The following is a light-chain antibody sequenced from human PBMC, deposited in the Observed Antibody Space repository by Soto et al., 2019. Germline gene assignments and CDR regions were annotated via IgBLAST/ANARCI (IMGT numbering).Light chain of an antibody. CDR1: SSDVTTYNY. CDR3: CSYAGSYGV. Sequence: QSALTQPRSVSGSPGQSVTISCTGTSSDVTTYNYVSWYQQHPGKAPKLMIYDVNKRPSGVPDRFSGSKSGNTASLTISGLQAEDEADYYCCSYAGSYGVFGGGTQLTVL. CDR2: DVN. V-gene: IGLV2-11*01. J-gene: IGLJ2*01.